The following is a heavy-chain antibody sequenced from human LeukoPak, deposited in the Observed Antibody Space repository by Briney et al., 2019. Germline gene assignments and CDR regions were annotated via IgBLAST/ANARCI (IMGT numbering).Heavy chain of an antibody. CDR3: ARSTYYDILTGP. V-gene: IGHV1-46*01. J-gene: IGHJ4*02. Sequence: ASVKVSCKASGYTFTSYYMHWVRQAPGQGLEWMGIIHPSGGSTSYAQKFQGRVTMTRDMSTSTVYMELSSLRSEDTAVYYCARSTYYDILTGPWGQGTLVTVSS. D-gene: IGHD3-9*01. CDR1: GYTFTSYY. CDR2: IHPSGGST.